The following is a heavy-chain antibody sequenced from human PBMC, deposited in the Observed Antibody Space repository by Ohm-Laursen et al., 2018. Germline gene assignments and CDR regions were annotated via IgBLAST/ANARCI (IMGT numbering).Heavy chain of an antibody. CDR3: ANSPSRGEGSPY. J-gene: IGHJ4*02. Sequence: GSLRLSCSAFGFRFSIYAMSWVRQSPGKGLEWVSAINSAGTNTYYAASMEGRFTISRDNSKNTLYLQMNSLRAEDTAIYYCANSPSRGEGSPYWGQGTLVTVSS. CDR2: INSAGTNT. CDR1: GFRFSIYA. D-gene: IGHD3-10*01. V-gene: IGHV3-23*05.